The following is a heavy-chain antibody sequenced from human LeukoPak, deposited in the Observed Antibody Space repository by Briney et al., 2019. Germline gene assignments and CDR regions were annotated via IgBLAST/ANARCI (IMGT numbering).Heavy chain of an antibody. CDR1: GFTFSGYG. Sequence: GSLRLPCVVSGFTFSGYGLSWVRQTPGKGLEWVSRIDDSGVIRSYADSVKGRFTISRDNSKMTLTLQMNSLRAEDTAVYYCAKRLKRNYYYHYAMDVWGQGTTVTVSS. CDR2: IDDSGVIR. J-gene: IGHJ6*02. CDR3: AKRLKRNYYYHYAMDV. V-gene: IGHV3-23*01. D-gene: IGHD3-22*01.